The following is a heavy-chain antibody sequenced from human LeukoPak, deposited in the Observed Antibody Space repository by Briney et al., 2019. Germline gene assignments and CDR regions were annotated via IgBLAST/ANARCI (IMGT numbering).Heavy chain of an antibody. Sequence: SETLSLTCAVYGGSFSGYYWSWIRQPPGKGLEWIGEINHSGSTNYNPSLKSRVTISVDTSKNQFSLKLSSVTAADTAVYYCAREGSSSFRESAFDIWGQGTMVTVSS. CDR1: GGSFSGYY. CDR2: INHSGST. J-gene: IGHJ3*02. CDR3: AREGSSSFRESAFDI. V-gene: IGHV4-34*01. D-gene: IGHD6-6*01.